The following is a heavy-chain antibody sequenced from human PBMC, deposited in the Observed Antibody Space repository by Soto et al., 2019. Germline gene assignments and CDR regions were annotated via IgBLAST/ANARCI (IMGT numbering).Heavy chain of an antibody. CDR3: AKESWGSFYFDY. CDR2: ISGSGGST. J-gene: IGHJ4*02. V-gene: IGHV3-23*01. D-gene: IGHD3-16*01. Sequence: GGSLRLSCAASGFTFSSYAMSWVRQAPGKGLEWVSGISGSGGSTNYADSVKGRFTISRDNSKNTLYLQINSLRAEDTAVYYCAKESWGSFYFDYWGQGTLVTVSS. CDR1: GFTFSSYA.